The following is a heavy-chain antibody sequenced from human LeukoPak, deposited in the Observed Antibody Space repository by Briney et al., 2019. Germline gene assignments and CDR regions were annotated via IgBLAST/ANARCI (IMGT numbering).Heavy chain of an antibody. CDR1: GGSFSGYY. J-gene: IGHJ6*03. Sequence: SETLSLTCAVYGGSFSGYYWSWLRQPPGKGLEWIGEINHSGSTNYNPSLKSRVIISVDTSENQFSLKLSSVTAADTAVYYCARTRVFFYYYYMDVWGKGTTVTVSS. CDR2: INHSGST. D-gene: IGHD2-8*01. V-gene: IGHV4-34*01. CDR3: ARTRVFFYYYYMDV.